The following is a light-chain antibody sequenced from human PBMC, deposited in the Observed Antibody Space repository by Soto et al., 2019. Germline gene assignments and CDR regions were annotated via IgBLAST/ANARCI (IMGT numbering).Light chain of an antibody. CDR3: TSYTSSNTLGV. CDR1: NSDVGIYDF. V-gene: IGLV2-14*01. CDR2: EVT. Sequence: QSVLTQPASVSGTPGQSITISCTGSNSDVGIYDFVSWYQQHPGQAPKLMIYEVTNRPSGVSNRFSGSRSGNTASLTISGLQADDEADYYCTSYTSSNTLGVFGTGTKVTVL. J-gene: IGLJ1*01.